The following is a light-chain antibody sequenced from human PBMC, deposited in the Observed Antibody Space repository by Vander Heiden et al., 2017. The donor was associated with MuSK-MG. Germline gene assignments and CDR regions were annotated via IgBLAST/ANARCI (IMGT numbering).Light chain of an antibody. J-gene: IGLJ1*01. V-gene: IGLV1-40*01. CDR2: GNS. CDR3: QSYDSSYV. CDR1: SSNIGAGYD. Sequence: QSVLTQPPSVSGAPGQRVTISCTGSSSNIGAGYDVRWYQQLPGTAPKLLIYGNSNRPSGVPDRFSGSKSGTSASLAITGLQAEDEADYYCQSYDSSYVFGTGTKVTVL.